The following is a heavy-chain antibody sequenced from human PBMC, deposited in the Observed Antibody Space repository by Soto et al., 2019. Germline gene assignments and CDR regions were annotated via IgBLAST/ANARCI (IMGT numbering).Heavy chain of an antibody. J-gene: IGHJ5*02. CDR3: ARAVGIAVTGLDL. D-gene: IGHD6-19*01. CDR1: GYTFTSSN. Sequence: QEQLVQSGAEVKRPGASVKVPCRASGYTFTSSNINWVRQAAGQGPEWIGWMNPVNGNAAFAREFQGRVTMTRDTSTDTAYMEVGGLSSGDTAIYYCARAVGIAVTGLDLWGPGTLVTVSS. CDR2: MNPVNGNA. V-gene: IGHV1-8*01.